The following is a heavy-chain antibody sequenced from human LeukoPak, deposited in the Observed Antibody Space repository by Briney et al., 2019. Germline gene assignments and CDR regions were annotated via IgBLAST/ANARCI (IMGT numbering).Heavy chain of an antibody. J-gene: IGHJ4*02. V-gene: IGHV1-2*02. D-gene: IGHD2-15*01. CDR1: GYTFTSYY. CDR2: INPKNAAT. Sequence: GASVKVSCKASGYTFTSYYMHWVRQAPGQGLEWMGWINPKNAATNYAQGFQGRVTMTRDTSTGTVYMEVSGLKSDDTAVYYCAKTLYVAAAPGGFDYWGQGTLVTVSS. CDR3: AKTLYVAAAPGGFDY.